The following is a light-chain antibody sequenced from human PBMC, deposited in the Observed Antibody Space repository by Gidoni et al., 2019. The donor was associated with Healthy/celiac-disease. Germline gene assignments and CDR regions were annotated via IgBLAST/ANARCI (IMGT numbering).Light chain of an antibody. CDR2: GAS. V-gene: IGKV3-15*01. J-gene: IGKJ2*01. CDR1: QSVSSN. Sequence: EIVMTQSPATLSVSPGERATLSCRASQSVSSNLACYQQKPGQAPRLLIYGASTRATGIPARFSGSGSGTEFTLTISSLQSEDFAVYYCQQDNNWPMYTFGQGTKLEIK. CDR3: QQDNNWPMYT.